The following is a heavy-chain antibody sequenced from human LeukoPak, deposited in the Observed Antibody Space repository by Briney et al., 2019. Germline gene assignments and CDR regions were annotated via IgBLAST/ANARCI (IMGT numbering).Heavy chain of an antibody. Sequence: GSLRLSCAASGFTFSSYDIHWVRQATAKGLEWVSGIGTAGEIYYPGSVKGRFTISRENAKNSLYLQMNSLRAGDTAVYYCARAAYSSTWYSRYFDLWGRGTLVTVSS. CDR2: IGTAGEI. J-gene: IGHJ2*01. D-gene: IGHD6-13*01. V-gene: IGHV3-13*01. CDR1: GFTFSSYD. CDR3: ARAAYSSTWYSRYFDL.